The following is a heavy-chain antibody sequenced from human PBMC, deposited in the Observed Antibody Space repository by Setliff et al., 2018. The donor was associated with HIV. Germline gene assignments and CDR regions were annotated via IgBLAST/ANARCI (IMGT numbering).Heavy chain of an antibody. J-gene: IGHJ4*02. CDR3: ARVSSSYYFLGAFDS. Sequence: SETLSLTCNVSGDSIGTGTHYWAWIRQPPGKGLEWIGSLYGHSSTYYTKSLRGRVTISADTSKNQFSLKLRSATATDTALYYCARVSSSYYFLGAFDSWGQGTLVTVSS. D-gene: IGHD6-13*01. CDR2: LYGHSST. V-gene: IGHV4-39*02. CDR1: GDSIGTGTHY.